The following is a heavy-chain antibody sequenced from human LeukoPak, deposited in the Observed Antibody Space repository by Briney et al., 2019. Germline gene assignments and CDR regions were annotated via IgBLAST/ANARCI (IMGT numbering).Heavy chain of an antibody. CDR1: GYAFSRCW. V-gene: IGHV3-7*01. CDR2: IKQDGSEK. CDR3: ATRSCWCLRSFGY. D-gene: IGHD6-19*01. J-gene: IGHJ4*02. Sequence: GGSLRLSCAASGYAFSRCWMSWLRQAPGKGLVWEASIKQDGSEKYYVDSVKGRFTISRDNAKNSLYLQMNSLRAEDTAVYCFATRSCWCLRSFGYWGQGTLVTVSS.